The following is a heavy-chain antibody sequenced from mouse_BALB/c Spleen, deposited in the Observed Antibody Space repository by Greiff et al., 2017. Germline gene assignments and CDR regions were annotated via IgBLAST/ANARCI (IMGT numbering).Heavy chain of an antibody. CDR1: GYAFTSYN. D-gene: IGHD1-1*01. CDR2: IDPYNGGT. J-gene: IGHJ4*01. CDR3: GYGSGSYYYAMDY. Sequence: VQLQQSGPELVKPGASVKVSCKASGYAFTSYNMYWVKQSHGKSLEWIGYIDPYNGGTSYNQKFKGKATLTVDKSSSTAYMHLISLTSEDTAVYYCGYGSGSYYYAMDYWGQGTSVTVSS. V-gene: IGHV1S135*01.